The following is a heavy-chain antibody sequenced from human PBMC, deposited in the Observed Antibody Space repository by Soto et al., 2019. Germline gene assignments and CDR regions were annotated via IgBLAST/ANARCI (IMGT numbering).Heavy chain of an antibody. D-gene: IGHD3-10*01. CDR3: ATIAMVRGIIITDY. J-gene: IGHJ4*02. V-gene: IGHV4-61*01. CDR2: IYYSGST. CDR1: GGSVSSGSYY. Sequence: QVQLQESGPGLVKPSETLSLTCTVSGGSVSSGSYYWSWIRQPPGKGLEWIGYIYYSGSTNYNPPLTSRVTISVDTSKNQFSLKLSSVTAADTAVYFCATIAMVRGIIITDYWGQGTLVTVSS.